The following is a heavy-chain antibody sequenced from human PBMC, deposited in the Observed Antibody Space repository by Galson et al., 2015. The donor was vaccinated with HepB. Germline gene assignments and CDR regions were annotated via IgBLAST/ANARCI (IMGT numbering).Heavy chain of an antibody. CDR2: ISYDGSNK. V-gene: IGHV3-30-3*01. D-gene: IGHD5-12*01. CDR3: AREGGYSGYAPDGMDV. J-gene: IGHJ6*02. Sequence: SLRLSCAASGFTFSSYAMHWVRQAPGKGLEWVAVISYDGSNKYYADSVKGRFTISRDNSKNTLYLQMNSLRAEDTAVYYCAREGGYSGYAPDGMDVWGQGTTVTVSS. CDR1: GFTFSSYA.